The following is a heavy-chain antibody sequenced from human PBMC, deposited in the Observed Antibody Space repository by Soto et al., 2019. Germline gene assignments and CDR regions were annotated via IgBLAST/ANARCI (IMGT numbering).Heavy chain of an antibody. CDR1: GFSLSTRDVG. Sequence: QITLKESGPTLVKPTQTLTLTCTFSGFSLSTRDVGVGWIRQPPGKALEWLTLIYWDEYKHYSPSLETRLAITKDTSKNHVVLTMTNMDPVDTATYYCAQKGRGYFDYWGQGTLVTVSS. CDR3: AQKGRGYFDY. V-gene: IGHV2-5*02. CDR2: IYWDEYK. J-gene: IGHJ4*02. D-gene: IGHD3-10*01.